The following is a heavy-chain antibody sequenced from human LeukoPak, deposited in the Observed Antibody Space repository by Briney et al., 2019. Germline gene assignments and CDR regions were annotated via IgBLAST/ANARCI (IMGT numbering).Heavy chain of an antibody. V-gene: IGHV4-34*01. D-gene: IGHD6-13*01. CDR3: ARGGEAAHY. CDR2: INHSGST. J-gene: IGHJ4*02. Sequence: PSETLSLTCAVYGGSFSGYYWSWIRQPPGKGLEWIGEINHSGSTNYNPSLKSRVTISVDTSKNQFSLKLSSVTAADTAVYYCARGGEAAHYWGQGTLVTVSS. CDR1: GGSFSGYY.